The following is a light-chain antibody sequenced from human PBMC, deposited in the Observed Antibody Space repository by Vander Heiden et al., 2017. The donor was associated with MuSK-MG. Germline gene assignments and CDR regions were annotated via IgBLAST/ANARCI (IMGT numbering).Light chain of an antibody. Sequence: SYELTRTPWVSVSPGQTARITCSGDALPKQYAYWYQQKPGQAPWRGREEDNERPLGIPERFSGSSPGTTVMFKIRAVQAEDEADDECQPPVSSGTYWVFGGGTKLTVL. J-gene: IGLJ2*01. CDR1: ALPKQY. V-gene: IGLV3-25*03. CDR3: QPPVSSGTYWV. CDR2: EDN.